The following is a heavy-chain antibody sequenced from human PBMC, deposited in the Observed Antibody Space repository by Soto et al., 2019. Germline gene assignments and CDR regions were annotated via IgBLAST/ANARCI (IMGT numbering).Heavy chain of an antibody. D-gene: IGHD2-15*01. Sequence: EVQLLESGGGLVQPGGSLRLSCAASGFTFRSYAMSWVRQAPGKGLEWVSAISGSGGSTYYADSVKGRFTISRDNSKNTLYLQMNSLRAEDTAGYYCAKDLHCSGGSCYSGDYWGQGTLVTVSS. CDR1: GFTFRSYA. CDR3: AKDLHCSGGSCYSGDY. V-gene: IGHV3-23*01. J-gene: IGHJ4*02. CDR2: ISGSGGST.